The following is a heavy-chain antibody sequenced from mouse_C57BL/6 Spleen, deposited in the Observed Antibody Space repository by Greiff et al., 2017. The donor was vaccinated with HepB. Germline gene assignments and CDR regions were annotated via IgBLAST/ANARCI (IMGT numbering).Heavy chain of an antibody. CDR3: ASGMGLRNWFAY. Sequence: VQLQQPGAELVKPGASVKMSCKASGYTFTSYWITWVKQRPGQGLEWIGDIYPGSGSTNYNEKFKSKATLTVDTSSSTAYMQLSSLTSEDSAVYYCASGMGLRNWFAYWGQGTLVTVSA. CDR2: IYPGSGST. J-gene: IGHJ3*01. V-gene: IGHV1-55*01. CDR1: GYTFTSYW. D-gene: IGHD2-4*01.